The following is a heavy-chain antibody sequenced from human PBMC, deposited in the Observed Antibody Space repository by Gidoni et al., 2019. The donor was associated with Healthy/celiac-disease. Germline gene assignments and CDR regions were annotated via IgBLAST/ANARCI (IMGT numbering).Heavy chain of an antibody. CDR3: PYYYGMDV. V-gene: IGHV1-18*04. Sequence: QVQLVQSGAEVKKTSASVKVSCKASGYTFTSYGISWVRQAPVQGLEWMGWISAYNGNTNYAQKLQVRVTMTTDTSTSTAHMELRSLRSYDFWSGYYPYYYGMDVWGQGTTVTVSS. J-gene: IGHJ6*02. D-gene: IGHD3-3*01. CDR1: GYTFTSYG. CDR2: ISAYNGNT.